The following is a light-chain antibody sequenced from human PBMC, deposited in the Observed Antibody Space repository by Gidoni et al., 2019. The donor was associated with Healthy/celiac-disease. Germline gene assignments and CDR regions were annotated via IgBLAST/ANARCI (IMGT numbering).Light chain of an antibody. J-gene: IGKJ5*01. Sequence: EIVMTPSPATLSVSPGARATRSCRASQSVSSNLAWYQQKPGQAPRLLTYGASTRATGIPARFSGSGSGTEFTLTISSLQSEDFAVYYCQQYNNWPPITFGQGTRLEIK. V-gene: IGKV3-15*01. CDR1: QSVSSN. CDR3: QQYNNWPPIT. CDR2: GAS.